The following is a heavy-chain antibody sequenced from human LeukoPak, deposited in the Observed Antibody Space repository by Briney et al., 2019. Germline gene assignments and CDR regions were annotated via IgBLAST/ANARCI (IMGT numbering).Heavy chain of an antibody. Sequence: ASVKVSCKASGGTFSSYAISWVRQAPGQGLEWMGGIIPIFGTANYAQKFQGRVTITTDESTSTAYMELSSLRSEDTAVYYCARNRPNCSGGSCYLWWFDPWGQGTLVTVSS. CDR3: ARNRPNCSGGSCYLWWFDP. CDR1: GGTFSSYA. J-gene: IGHJ5*02. D-gene: IGHD2-15*01. V-gene: IGHV1-69*05. CDR2: IIPIFGTA.